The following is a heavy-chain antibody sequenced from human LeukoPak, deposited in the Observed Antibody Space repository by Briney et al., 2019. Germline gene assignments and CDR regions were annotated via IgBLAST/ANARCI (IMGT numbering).Heavy chain of an antibody. J-gene: IGHJ4*02. CDR3: ARDQVTMVRGVIISDY. Sequence: SETLSLTCTVSGGSISSYYWSWIRQPAGKGLEWIGRTYTSGSTNYNPSLKSRVTMSVDTSKNQFSLKLSSVTAADTAVYYCARDQVTMVRGVIISDYWGQGTLVTVSS. CDR1: GGSISSYY. D-gene: IGHD3-10*01. CDR2: TYTSGST. V-gene: IGHV4-4*07.